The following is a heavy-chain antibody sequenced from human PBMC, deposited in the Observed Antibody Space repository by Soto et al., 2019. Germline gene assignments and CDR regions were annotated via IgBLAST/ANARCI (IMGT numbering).Heavy chain of an antibody. D-gene: IGHD3-16*01. CDR1: GDSVSSNIAA. V-gene: IGHV6-1*01. Sequence: SQTLSLTCAISGDSVSSNIAAWNWVRQSPSRGLEWLGRTYYRSKWYHDYALSVKSRITINPDTSKNQFSLKLSSVTAADTALYYCARHVGGQRAYYYAMDVWGQGTTVTVSS. CDR3: ARHVGGQRAYYYAMDV. J-gene: IGHJ6*02. CDR2: TYYRSKWYH.